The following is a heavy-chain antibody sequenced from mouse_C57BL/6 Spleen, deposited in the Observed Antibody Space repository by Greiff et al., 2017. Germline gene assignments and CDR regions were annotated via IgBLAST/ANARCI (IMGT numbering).Heavy chain of an antibody. CDR2: IHPNSGST. J-gene: IGHJ1*03. Sequence: QVQLQQPGAELVKPGASVKLSCKASGYTFTSYWMHWVKQRPGQGLEWIGMIHPNSGSTNYNEKFKSKATLTVDKSSSTAYMQLSSLTSEDSAVYYCARKNPWYFDVWGTGTTVTVSS. V-gene: IGHV1-64*01. CDR3: ARKNPWYFDV. CDR1: GYTFTSYW.